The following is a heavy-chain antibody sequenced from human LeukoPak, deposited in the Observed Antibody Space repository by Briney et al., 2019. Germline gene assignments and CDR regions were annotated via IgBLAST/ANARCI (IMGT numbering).Heavy chain of an antibody. V-gene: IGHV4-59*01. CDR1: RDSTRSYN. D-gene: IGHD5-24*01. J-gene: IGHJ4*02. CDR3: ARVLGLATTDD. Sequence: PEALSLSCAHPRDSTRSYNPCWIRPPPGEGLGWGGHIFDSVSTNYTPSLKRRATISADTSKKKSSRNLSSATAAETAVYYCARVLGLATTDDWGRRTRVT. CDR2: IFDSVST.